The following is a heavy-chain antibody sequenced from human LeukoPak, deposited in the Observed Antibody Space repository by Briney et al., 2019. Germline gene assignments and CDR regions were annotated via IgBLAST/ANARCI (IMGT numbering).Heavy chain of an antibody. V-gene: IGHV4-61*02. Sequence: NSSETLSLTCTVSGGSISSGSYYWSWIRQPAGKGLEWIGRIYTSGSTNYNPSLKSRVTISVDTSKNQFSLKLSSVTAADTAVYYCARELVAGTLLGRGGIGYWGQGTLVTVSS. D-gene: IGHD6-19*01. CDR1: GGSISSGSYY. CDR2: IYTSGST. J-gene: IGHJ4*02. CDR3: ARELVAGTLLGRGGIGY.